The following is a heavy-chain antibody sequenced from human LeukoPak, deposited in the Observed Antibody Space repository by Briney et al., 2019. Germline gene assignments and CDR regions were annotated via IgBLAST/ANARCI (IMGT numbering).Heavy chain of an antibody. V-gene: IGHV5-51*01. Sequence: GESLKISCKGSGYRFNNYWIGWVRQMPGKGLEWMGIIYPGDSDTRYSPSFQGQVTISADKSISTAYLQWSSLKASDTAMYYCAKHGIAPVGTMGTFFDYWGQGTLVTVSS. CDR1: GYRFNNYW. D-gene: IGHD6-13*01. CDR3: AKHGIAPVGTMGTFFDY. J-gene: IGHJ4*02. CDR2: IYPGDSDT.